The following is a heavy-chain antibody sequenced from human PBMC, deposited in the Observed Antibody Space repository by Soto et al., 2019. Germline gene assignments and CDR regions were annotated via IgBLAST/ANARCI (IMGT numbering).Heavy chain of an antibody. CDR1: GDSFTSHY. CDR3: ARQDNSGYGYFDL. Sequence: PXDSLKVSWKCSGDSFTSHYIGWVLQMPGKGLEWMGIVYPGDSDTRYSPSFRGQVTLSADKSLATAYLQWSNLKASDTAIYYCARQDNSGYGYFDLWGQGTLVTVSS. D-gene: IGHD5-12*01. J-gene: IGHJ4*02. CDR2: VYPGDSDT. V-gene: IGHV5-51*01.